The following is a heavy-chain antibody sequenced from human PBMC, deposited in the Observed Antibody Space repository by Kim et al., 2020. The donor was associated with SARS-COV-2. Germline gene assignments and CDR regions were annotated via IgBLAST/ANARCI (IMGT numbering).Heavy chain of an antibody. CDR1: GYTFTSYD. CDR2: MNPNSGNT. D-gene: IGHD1-26*01. CDR3: ARVVSQWELLLFDY. V-gene: IGHV1-8*01. Sequence: ASVKVSCKASGYTFTSYDINWVRQATGQGLEWMGWMNPNSGNTGYAQKFQGRVTMTRNTSISTAYMELSSLRSEDTAVYYCARVVSQWELLLFDYWGQGTLVTVSS. J-gene: IGHJ4*02.